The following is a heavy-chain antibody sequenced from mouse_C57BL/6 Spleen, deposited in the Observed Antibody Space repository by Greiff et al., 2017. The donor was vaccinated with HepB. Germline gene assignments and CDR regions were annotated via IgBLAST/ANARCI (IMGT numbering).Heavy chain of an antibody. D-gene: IGHD2-5*01. CDR2: IRNKANNHAT. V-gene: IGHV6-6*01. J-gene: IGHJ3*01. CDR3: TRASNYWFAY. CDR1: GFTFSDAW. Sequence: EVKVVESGGGLVQPGGSMKLSCAASGFTFSDAWMDWVRQSPEKGLEWVAEIRNKANNHATYYAESVKGRFTISRDDSKSSVSLQMNSLRAEDTGIYYCTRASNYWFAYWGQGTLVTVSA.